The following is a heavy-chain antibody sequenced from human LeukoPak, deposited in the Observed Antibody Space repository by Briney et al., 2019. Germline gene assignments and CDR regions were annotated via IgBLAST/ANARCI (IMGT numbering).Heavy chain of an antibody. CDR2: ISDNGGST. D-gene: IGHD2-15*01. V-gene: IGHV3-23*01. CDR1: GFTFSSYA. CDR3: AKCSGGSCYNPFDY. Sequence: PGGSLRLSCTASGFTFSSYAMSWVRQAPGKGLEWVSAISDNGGSTYYADSLKGRFTISRDNSKNTLYLRMNCLRAEDTAVYYCAKCSGGSCYNPFDYWGQGTLVTVSS. J-gene: IGHJ4*02.